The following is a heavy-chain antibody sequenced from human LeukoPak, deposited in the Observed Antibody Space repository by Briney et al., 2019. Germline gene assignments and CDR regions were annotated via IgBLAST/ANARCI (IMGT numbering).Heavy chain of an antibody. J-gene: IGHJ4*02. Sequence: ASVKVSCKASGYTFTSYYMHWVRQAPGQGLEWMGIINPSGGSTSYAQKFQGRVTMTRDTSTSTVYMELSSLRSEDTAVYYCARGDENYYGSGSQDYWGQGTLVTVSS. CDR1: GYTFTSYY. CDR3: ARGDENYYGSGSQDY. V-gene: IGHV1-46*01. D-gene: IGHD3-10*01. CDR2: INPSGGST.